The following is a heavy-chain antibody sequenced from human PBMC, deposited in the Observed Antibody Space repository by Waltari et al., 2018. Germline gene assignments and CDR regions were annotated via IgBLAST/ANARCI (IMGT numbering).Heavy chain of an antibody. CDR1: GGSLSSHY. CDR2: IYYSGST. D-gene: IGHD1-26*01. CDR3: ARLEGGSYFRILDY. J-gene: IGHJ4*02. Sequence: QVQLQESAPGLVTPSETLSLTCTVSGGSLSSHYWSCLRQPPGKGLEWIGYIYYSGSTNYNPSLKSRVTISVDTSKNQFSLKLSSVTAADTAVYYCARLEGGSYFRILDYWGQGTLVTVSS. V-gene: IGHV4-59*11.